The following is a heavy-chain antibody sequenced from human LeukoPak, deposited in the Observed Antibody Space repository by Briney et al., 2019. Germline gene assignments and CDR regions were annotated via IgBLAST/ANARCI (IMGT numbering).Heavy chain of an antibody. CDR1: VFTFSSYW. Sequence: PGGSLRLSCAASVFTFSSYWMSWVRQAPGKGLEWVANIKQDGSEKYYVDSVKGRSTISRDNAKNSLYLQMNSLRAEDTAIFYCASLDGYSLAYWGQGTLATVSS. J-gene: IGHJ4*02. CDR2: IKQDGSEK. D-gene: IGHD5-24*01. V-gene: IGHV3-7*01. CDR3: ASLDGYSLAY.